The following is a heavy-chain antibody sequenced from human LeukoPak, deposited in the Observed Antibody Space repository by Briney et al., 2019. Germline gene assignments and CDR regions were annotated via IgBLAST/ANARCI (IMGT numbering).Heavy chain of an antibody. CDR2: INEDGSSI. CDR3: ARDSRGV. D-gene: IGHD2-2*01. J-gene: IGHJ4*02. V-gene: IGHV3-74*01. Sequence: GSLRLSCAVSGFTFSSYWMHWVRQVPGKGLVWVSRINEDGSSISYADSVKGRFTISRDNAKNSLYLQMNSLRAEDTAVYYCARDSRGVWGQGTLVTVSS. CDR1: GFTFSSYW.